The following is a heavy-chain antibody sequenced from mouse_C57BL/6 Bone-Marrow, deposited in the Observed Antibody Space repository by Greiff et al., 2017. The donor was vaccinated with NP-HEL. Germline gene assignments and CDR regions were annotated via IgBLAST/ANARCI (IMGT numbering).Heavy chain of an antibody. J-gene: IGHJ2*01. Sequence: QVQLQQSGPELVKPGASVKISCKASGYAFSSSWMNWVKQRPGKGLEWIGRIYPGDGDTNYNGKFKGKATLTADKSSSTAYMQLSSLTSEDSAVYCCASFTTVVARGYFDYWGQGTTLTVSS. CDR3: ASFTTVVARGYFDY. CDR2: IYPGDGDT. V-gene: IGHV1-82*01. D-gene: IGHD1-1*01. CDR1: GYAFSSSW.